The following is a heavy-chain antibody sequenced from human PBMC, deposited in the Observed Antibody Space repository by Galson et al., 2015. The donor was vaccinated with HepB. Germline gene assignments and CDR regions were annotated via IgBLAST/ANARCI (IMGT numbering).Heavy chain of an antibody. CDR2: LNQDGSST. CDR3: ASTVVTVWAFDM. CDR1: GLTFSNHW. D-gene: IGHD4-23*01. V-gene: IGHV3-74*01. J-gene: IGHJ3*02. Sequence: SLRLSCAASGLTFSNHWMHWVRPAPGKGLVWVSRLNQDGSSTYYADSVQGRFSISRDNAKNTFYLQMNSLRVEDTAVYYCASTVVTVWAFDMWGQGTMVTVSS.